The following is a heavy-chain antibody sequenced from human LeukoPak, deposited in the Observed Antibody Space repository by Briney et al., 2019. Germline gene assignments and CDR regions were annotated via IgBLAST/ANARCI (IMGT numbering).Heavy chain of an antibody. CDR3: ARGVVGASAFDY. J-gene: IGHJ4*02. Sequence: QPGGSLRLSCAASGFTVSTNYMSWVRQAPGKGLEWGSVIYSGGTTYSTDSVKGRFTISRDNSKNTLYLQMNSLRAEDTAVYFCARGVVGASAFDYWGQGTLVTVSS. CDR2: IYSGGTT. V-gene: IGHV3-53*01. D-gene: IGHD1-26*01. CDR1: GFTVSTNY.